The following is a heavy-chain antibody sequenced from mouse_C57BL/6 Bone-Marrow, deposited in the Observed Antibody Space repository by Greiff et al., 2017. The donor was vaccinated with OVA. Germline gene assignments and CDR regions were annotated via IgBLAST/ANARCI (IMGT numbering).Heavy chain of an antibody. V-gene: IGHV3-5*01. J-gene: IGHJ2*01. CDR1: GISITTGNYR. D-gene: IGHD1-1*01. CDR2: IYYSGTI. CDR3: ARLYGSYYFDY. Sequence: EVQLQQSGPGLVKPSQTVFLTCTVTGISITTGNYRWSWIRQFPGNKLEWIGYIYYSGTITYNPSLTSRTTITRDTPKNQFFLEMNSLTAEDTATYYCARLYGSYYFDYWGQGTTLTVSS.